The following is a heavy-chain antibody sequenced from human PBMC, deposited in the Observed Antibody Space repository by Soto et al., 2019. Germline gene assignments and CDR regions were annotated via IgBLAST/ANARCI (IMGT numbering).Heavy chain of an antibody. CDR2: IYHSGSS. J-gene: IGHJ6*02. CDR1: GGSISSSNW. Sequence: QVQLQESGPGLVKPSGTLSLTCAVSGGSISSSNWWSWVRQPPGKGLEWIGEIYHSGSSNYNPSLKSRVTISVDKSKNQFSLKLSSVTAADTAVYYCAGRPGTPEYYYYGMDVWGQGTTVTVSS. D-gene: IGHD1-1*01. V-gene: IGHV4-4*02. CDR3: AGRPGTPEYYYYGMDV.